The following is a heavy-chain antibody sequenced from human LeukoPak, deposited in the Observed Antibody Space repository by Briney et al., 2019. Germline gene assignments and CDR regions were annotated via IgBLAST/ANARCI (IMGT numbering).Heavy chain of an antibody. CDR3: ARGRLAKQQLVLFDY. CDR1: GFTFSSYW. V-gene: IGHV3-7*01. Sequence: GGSLRLSCAASGFTFSSYWMSWVRQAPGKGLEWVANIKQGGSEKYYVDSVKGRFTISRDNAKNSLYLQMNSLRAEDTAVYYCARGRLAKQQLVLFDYWGQGTLVTVSS. J-gene: IGHJ4*02. D-gene: IGHD6-13*01. CDR2: IKQGGSEK.